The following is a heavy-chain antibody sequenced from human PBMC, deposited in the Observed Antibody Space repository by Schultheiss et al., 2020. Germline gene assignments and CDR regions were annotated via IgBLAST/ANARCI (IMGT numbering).Heavy chain of an antibody. Sequence: SETLSLTCTVSGGSISSGSYYWSWIRQPAGKGLEWIGRIYTSGRTNYNPSLKSRVTISVDTSKNQFSLKLSSVTAADTAVYYCASSVVGAAQFGYWGQGTLVTVSS. CDR2: IYTSGRT. J-gene: IGHJ4*02. CDR3: ASSVVGAAQFGY. V-gene: IGHV4-61*02. D-gene: IGHD2-15*01. CDR1: GGSISSGSYY.